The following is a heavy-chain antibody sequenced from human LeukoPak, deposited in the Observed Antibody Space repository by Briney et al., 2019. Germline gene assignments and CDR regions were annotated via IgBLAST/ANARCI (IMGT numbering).Heavy chain of an antibody. CDR2: INHSGST. Sequence: PSETLSLTCAVYGGSFSGYYWSWIRQPPGKGLEWIGEINHSGSTNYNPSLKSRVTISVDTSKNQLSLKLSSVTAADTAVYYCARDPRPSYYYYGMDVWGQGTTVTVSS. J-gene: IGHJ6*02. CDR3: ARDPRPSYYYYGMDV. V-gene: IGHV4-34*01. CDR1: GGSFSGYY.